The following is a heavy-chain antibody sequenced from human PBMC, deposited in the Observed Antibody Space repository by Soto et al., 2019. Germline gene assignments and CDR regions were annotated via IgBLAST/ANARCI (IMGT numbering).Heavy chain of an antibody. J-gene: IGHJ6*02. CDR2: ISYDGSNK. D-gene: IGHD5-18*01. CDR1: GFTFSSYG. CDR3: AKDRGERYSYGSLPPERHYGMDV. Sequence: PGGSLRLSCAASGFTFSSYGMHGVRQAPGKGLEWVAVISYDGSNKYYADSVKGRFTISRDNSKNTLYLQMNSLRAQDTAVYYCAKDRGERYSYGSLPPERHYGMDVWGQGNTVPVS. V-gene: IGHV3-30*18.